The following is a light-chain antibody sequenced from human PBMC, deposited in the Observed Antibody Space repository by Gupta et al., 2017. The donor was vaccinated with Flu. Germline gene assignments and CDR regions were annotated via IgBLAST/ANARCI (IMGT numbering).Light chain of an antibody. V-gene: IGLV2-14*01. J-gene: IGLJ3*02. Sequence: MTIALDGTSNDIGGYNNVSWYQQEPGKAPKVMIYEESNRPAGVSNRFSGSRSGNTASMTISGLQAEDESDFYCSSYTRSSTICVFGGGTKLTVL. CDR3: SSYTRSSTICV. CDR1: SNDIGGYNN. CDR2: EES.